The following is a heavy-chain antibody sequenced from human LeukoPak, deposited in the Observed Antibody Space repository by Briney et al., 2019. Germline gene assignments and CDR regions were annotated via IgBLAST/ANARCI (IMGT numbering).Heavy chain of an antibody. V-gene: IGHV1-2*02. D-gene: IGHD3-10*01. J-gene: IGHJ3*02. Sequence: ASVKVSCKASGYTFTGYYMHWVRQAPGQGLERMGWINPNSGGTNYAQKFQGRVTMTRDTSISTAYMELSRLRSDDTAVYYCAGYYGGTDAFDIWGQGTMVTVSS. CDR2: INPNSGGT. CDR3: AGYYGGTDAFDI. CDR1: GYTFTGYY.